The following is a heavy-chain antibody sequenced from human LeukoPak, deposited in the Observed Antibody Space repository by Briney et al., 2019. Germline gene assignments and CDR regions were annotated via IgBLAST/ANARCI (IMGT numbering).Heavy chain of an antibody. CDR3: ARGNPRSLLPYYFDY. CDR1: GGTFSSYA. V-gene: IGHV1-69*13. CDR2: IILIFATA. J-gene: IGHJ4*02. Sequence: ASVKVSCKASGGTFSSYAISWVRQAPGQGLEWMGGIILIFATANYAQKFQGRVTITADESTSTAFMELSSLRSEDTAVYYCARGNPRSLLPYYFDYWGQGTLVTVSS. D-gene: IGHD3-3*01.